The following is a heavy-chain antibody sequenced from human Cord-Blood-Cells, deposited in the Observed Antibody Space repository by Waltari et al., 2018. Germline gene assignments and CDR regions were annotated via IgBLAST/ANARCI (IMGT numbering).Heavy chain of an antibody. V-gene: IGHV1-2*02. CDR2: INPNSGGT. Sequence: VQLVQSGAEVKKRWASVKVSCKASGHTFTVYYMHWVRQAPGQGLEWMGWINPNSGGTNYAQKFQGRVTMTRDTSIRTAYMELSRLRSDDTSVYYCARDRSGSYFDYWGQGTLVTVSS. J-gene: IGHJ4*02. CDR3: ARDRSGSYFDY. CDR1: GHTFTVYY. D-gene: IGHD1-26*01.